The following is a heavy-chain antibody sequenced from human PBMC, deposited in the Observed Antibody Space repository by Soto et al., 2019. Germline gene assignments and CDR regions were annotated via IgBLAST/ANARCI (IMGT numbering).Heavy chain of an antibody. J-gene: IGHJ4*02. CDR3: AREHPGGGGYYFDF. V-gene: IGHV1-69*12. CDR1: GGTFSSSYA. Sequence: QVQLVQSGAEVKKPGSSVRVSCKASGGTFSSSYAISWVRQAPRQGPEWMGGIIPIFGTPIYAEKFQGRVPITADEPTSTVYMELSSLRSEDTAVYYCAREHPGGGGYYFDFWGQGTLVTVSS. CDR2: IIPIFGTP. D-gene: IGHD2-15*01.